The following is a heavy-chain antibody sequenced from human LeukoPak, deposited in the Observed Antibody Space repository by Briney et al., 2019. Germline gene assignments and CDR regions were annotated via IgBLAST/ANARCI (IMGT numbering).Heavy chain of an antibody. CDR2: IYSGGST. D-gene: IGHD3-16*01. CDR3: ASGGLRGYYFDY. J-gene: IGHJ4*02. CDR1: GFTVSSNY. Sequence: GGSLRLSCAASGFTVSSNYMSWVRQAPGKGLERVSVIYSGGSTDYADSVKGRFTISRDNSKNTLYLQMNSLRAEDTAVYYCASGGLRGYYFDYWGQGTLVTVSS. V-gene: IGHV3-53*01.